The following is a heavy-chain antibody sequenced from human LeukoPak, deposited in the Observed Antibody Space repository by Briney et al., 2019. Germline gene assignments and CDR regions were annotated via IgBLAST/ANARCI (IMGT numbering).Heavy chain of an antibody. V-gene: IGHV4-34*01. J-gene: IGHJ4*02. D-gene: IGHD3-3*01. Sequence: SETLSLTCAVYGGSFSGYYWSWIRQPPGKGLEWIGEINHSGSTNYNPSLKSRVTISVGTSKNQFSLKLSSVTAADTAVYYCARVSRSGYYPYYFDYWGQGTLVTVSS. CDR1: GGSFSGYY. CDR3: ARVSRSGYYPYYFDY. CDR2: INHSGST.